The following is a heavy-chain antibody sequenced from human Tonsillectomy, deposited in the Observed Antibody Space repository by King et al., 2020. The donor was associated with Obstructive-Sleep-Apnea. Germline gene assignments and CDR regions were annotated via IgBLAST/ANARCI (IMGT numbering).Heavy chain of an antibody. D-gene: IGHD3-16*02. CDR1: GFTFSSYW. J-gene: IGHJ6*02. CDR3: AKTPYRYYGLDV. V-gene: IGHV3-74*01. Sequence: DVQLVESGGGLVQPGGSLRLSCAASGFTFSSYWMFWVRQTPGKGRVWVSRINSDGSSTSHADSVKGRFTIPRDNPKNTRYLQMNSLRAADTAVYYCAKTPYRYYGLDVWGQGTTVTVSS. CDR2: INSDGSST.